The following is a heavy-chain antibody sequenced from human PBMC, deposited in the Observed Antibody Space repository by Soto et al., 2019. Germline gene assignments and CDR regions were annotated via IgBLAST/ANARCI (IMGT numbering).Heavy chain of an antibody. Sequence: ASVKVSCKASGYTFTSYGISWVRQAPGQGLEWMGWISAYNGNTNYAQKFQGRVTMTTDKSTSTAYMELSSLRSEDTAVYYCARQLYGDYVFLDYWGQGTLVTVSS. D-gene: IGHD4-17*01. CDR3: ARQLYGDYVFLDY. J-gene: IGHJ4*02. CDR1: GYTFTSYG. V-gene: IGHV1-18*01. CDR2: ISAYNGNT.